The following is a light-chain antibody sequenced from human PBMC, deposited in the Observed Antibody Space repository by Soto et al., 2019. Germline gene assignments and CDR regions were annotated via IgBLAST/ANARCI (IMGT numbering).Light chain of an antibody. CDR1: QAVSVN. CDR3: QQYNNWPYT. J-gene: IGKJ2*01. CDR2: AAS. Sequence: EIVMTQSPATLSVSLRDRATLSCRASQAVSVNLAWYQQTPGQAPRLLIYAASSRATGVPVRFSGSGSGTEFTLTVSSLQPEDFAIYYCQQYNNWPYTFGQGTKLEIK. V-gene: IGKV3-15*01.